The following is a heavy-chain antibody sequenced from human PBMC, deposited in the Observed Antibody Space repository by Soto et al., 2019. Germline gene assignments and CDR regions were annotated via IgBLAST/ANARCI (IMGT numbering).Heavy chain of an antibody. CDR2: IYWNDDK. CDR3: AHHTITPATNWFDP. D-gene: IGHD2-2*01. J-gene: IGHJ5*02. Sequence: VSGPTPGNPTQILTLTYTFLRFPLPTSGGGVGWIRQPPGKALEWLALIYWNDDKRYSPSLKGRLIITKDTSKNQVVLAMTNMDPVDTATYYCAHHTITPATNWFDPWGLGTLVTVSS. CDR1: RFPLPTSGGG. V-gene: IGHV2-5*01.